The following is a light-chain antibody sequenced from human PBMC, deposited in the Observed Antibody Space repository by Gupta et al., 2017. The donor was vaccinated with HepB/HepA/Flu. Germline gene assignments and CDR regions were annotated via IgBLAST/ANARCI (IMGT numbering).Light chain of an antibody. V-gene: IGKV1-8*01. Sequence: AIRMTQSPSSFSASTGDRVTITCRASQGISSYLAWYQQKPGKAPKLLIYAASTLQSGVPSRFSGSRSGTDFTLTIRCLQSEDFATYYCLGEDSYPPTFAQGTRLEIK. CDR1: QGISSY. CDR2: AAS. J-gene: IGKJ1*01. CDR3: LGEDSYPPT.